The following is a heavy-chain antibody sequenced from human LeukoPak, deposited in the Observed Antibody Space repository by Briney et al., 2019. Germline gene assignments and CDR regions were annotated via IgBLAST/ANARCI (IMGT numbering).Heavy chain of an antibody. V-gene: IGHV4-59*01. D-gene: IGHD3-22*01. CDR2: IYYSGST. CDR1: GGSISSYC. J-gene: IGHJ5*02. CDR3: ARDLGYYYDSSGYSWFDP. Sequence: PSETLSLTCTVPGGSISSYCWSWIRQPPGKGLEWIGYIYYSGSTNYNPSLKSRVTISVDTSKNQFSLKLSSVTAADTAVYYCARDLGYYYDSSGYSWFDPWGQGTLVTVSS.